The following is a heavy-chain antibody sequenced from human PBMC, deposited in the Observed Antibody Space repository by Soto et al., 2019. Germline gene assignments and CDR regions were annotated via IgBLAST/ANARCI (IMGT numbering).Heavy chain of an antibody. Sequence: GGSLRLSCAASGFTFSSYAMHWVRQAPGKGLEWVAVISYDGSNKYYADSVKGRFTISRDNSKNTLYLQMNSLRAEDTAVYYCARVSVAGNLRGDFDYWGQGTLVTVSS. CDR3: ARVSVAGNLRGDFDY. V-gene: IGHV3-30-3*01. J-gene: IGHJ4*02. CDR2: ISYDGSNK. CDR1: GFTFSSYA. D-gene: IGHD6-19*01.